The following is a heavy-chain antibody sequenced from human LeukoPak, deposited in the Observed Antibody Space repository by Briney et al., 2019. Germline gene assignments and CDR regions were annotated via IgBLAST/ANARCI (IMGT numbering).Heavy chain of an antibody. Sequence: PGGSLRLSCAVSGFTFSSYRMNWVRQAPGKGREWVASIRQDGNEKSYVDSVKGRFTISRDNTKDSLYLQIDSLRAEDTAMYFCARDGTAPGLYFDLWGQGTLVTVSS. CDR2: IRQDGNEK. J-gene: IGHJ4*01. CDR3: ARDGTAPGLYFDL. CDR1: GFTFSSYR. V-gene: IGHV3-7*01. D-gene: IGHD6-13*01.